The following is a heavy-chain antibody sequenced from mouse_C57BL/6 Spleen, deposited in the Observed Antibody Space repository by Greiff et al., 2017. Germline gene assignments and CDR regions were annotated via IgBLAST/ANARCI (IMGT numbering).Heavy chain of an antibody. CDR2: IRSKSNNYAT. V-gene: IGHV10-1*01. D-gene: IGHD2-4*01. CDR1: GFSFNTYA. J-gene: IGHJ3*01. Sequence: EVKLLESGGGLVQPKGSLKLSCAASGFSFNTYAMNWVRQAPGKGLEWVACIRSKSNNYATYYADSVKDRFTISRDDSESMLYLQMNNLKTEDTAMYYCVRPRIYYDYDGFAYWGQGTLVTVSA. CDR3: VRPRIYYDYDGFAY.